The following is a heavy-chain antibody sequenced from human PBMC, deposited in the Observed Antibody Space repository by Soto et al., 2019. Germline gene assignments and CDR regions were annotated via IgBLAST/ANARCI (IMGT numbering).Heavy chain of an antibody. J-gene: IGHJ4*02. CDR3: ASSRGSRYY. D-gene: IGHD3-10*01. CDR1: GYTFTSYY. CDR2: MNPNSGNT. V-gene: IGHV1-8*01. Sequence: GASVDVSCKASGYTFTSYYMNWVRQATGQGLEWMGWMNPNSGNTGYAQKFQGRVTMTRNTSISTAYMELSSLGSEDTAVYYCASSRGSRYYWGQGTLVTVSS.